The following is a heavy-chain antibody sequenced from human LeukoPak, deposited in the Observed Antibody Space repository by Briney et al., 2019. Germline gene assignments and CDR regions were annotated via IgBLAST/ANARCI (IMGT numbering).Heavy chain of an antibody. CDR1: GGSISNYY. CDR2: IYYSGST. Sequence: SETLSLTCTVSGGSISNYYWSWIRQPPGKGLEWIGCIYYSGSTNYNPSLKSRLTISIDMSNNQFSLTLSSVTAADTAVYYCATTENSSGWFGYWGQGALVTVSS. V-gene: IGHV4-59*08. J-gene: IGHJ4*02. CDR3: ATTENSSGWFGY. D-gene: IGHD6-19*01.